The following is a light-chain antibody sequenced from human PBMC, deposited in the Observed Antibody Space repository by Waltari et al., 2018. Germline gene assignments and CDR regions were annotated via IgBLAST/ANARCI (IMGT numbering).Light chain of an antibody. V-gene: IGKV2-28*01. CDR2: LGS. Sequence: DIVMTQSPLFLPVTPGEPASISCRSSQSLLHSNGYNYLDWYLQKPGQSPHLLIYLGSNRASGVPDRFSGSGSGTDFTLKISRVEAEDVGVYYCMQALQTPPYTFGQGTKLEIK. CDR1: QSLLHSNGYNY. J-gene: IGKJ2*01. CDR3: MQALQTPPYT.